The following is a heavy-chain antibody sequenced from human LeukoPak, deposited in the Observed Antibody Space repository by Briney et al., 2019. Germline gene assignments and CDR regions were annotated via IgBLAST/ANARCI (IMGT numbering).Heavy chain of an antibody. J-gene: IGHJ6*02. D-gene: IGHD2-2*01. CDR3: TRALGYCSSTSCYYYGMDV. CDR2: IRSKAYGGTT. CDR1: GFTFGNYA. V-gene: IGHV3-49*04. Sequence: GGSLRLSCTASGFTFGNYAVSWVRQAPGKGLEWVGFIRSKAYGGTTEYAASVKGRFTISRDDSKSIAYLQMNSLKTEDTAVYYCTRALGYCSSTSCYYYGMDVWGQGTTVTVSS.